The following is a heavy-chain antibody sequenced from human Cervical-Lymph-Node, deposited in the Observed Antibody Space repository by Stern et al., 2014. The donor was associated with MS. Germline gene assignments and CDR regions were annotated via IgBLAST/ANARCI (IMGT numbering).Heavy chain of an antibody. Sequence: MQLVESGAEVKKPGASVKVSCQASGYTFTSYYIHWVRQAPGQGLEWMGTINPSDGGTSYAQKFQGRVTMTRDTSTSTGYMELSSLRSEDTAVYYCARAHYDIFTAYYPDYWGQGTLVIVSS. CDR2: INPSDGGT. V-gene: IGHV1-46*03. CDR1: GYTFTSYY. D-gene: IGHD3-9*01. CDR3: ARAHYDIFTAYYPDY. J-gene: IGHJ4*02.